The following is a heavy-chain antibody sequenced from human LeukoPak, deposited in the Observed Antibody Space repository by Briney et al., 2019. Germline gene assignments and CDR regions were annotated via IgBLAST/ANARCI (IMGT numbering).Heavy chain of an antibody. CDR2: ISSGSHYI. CDR1: GFSFDTYS. D-gene: IGHD2-21*01. V-gene: IGHV3-21*01. Sequence: GGSLRLSCAASGFSFDTYSMSWVRQAPGKGLAWVSFISSGSHYIYYADSVKGRFTISRDNAKNSLYLQMNSLRAEDTAVYYCARGYYPWGQGTLVTVSS. CDR3: ARGYYP. J-gene: IGHJ5*02.